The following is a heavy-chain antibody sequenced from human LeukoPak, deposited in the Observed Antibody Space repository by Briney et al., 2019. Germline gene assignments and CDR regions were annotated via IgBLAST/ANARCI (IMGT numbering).Heavy chain of an antibody. V-gene: IGHV3-48*03. CDR2: TGSSII. D-gene: IGHD3-22*01. Sequence: PGGSFGLTCTTSQFTFRNYEVNWVRQAPGKGLEWISFTGSSIIQYADSVTGRFTISRDNAKNSLYLQMNSLRDEDTAVYYCARSSAENDYWGQGTLVSVSS. CDR1: QFTFRNYE. CDR3: ARSSAENDY. J-gene: IGHJ4*02.